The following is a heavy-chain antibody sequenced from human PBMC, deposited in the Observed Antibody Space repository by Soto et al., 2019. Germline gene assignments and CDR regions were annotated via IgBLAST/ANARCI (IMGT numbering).Heavy chain of an antibody. CDR3: ARGCRQWLVHNRFDP. Sequence: TSETLSLTCTVSGGSISSYYWSWIRQPPGKGLEWIGYIYYSGSTNYNPSLKSRVTISVDTSKNQFSLKLSSVTAADTAVYYCARGCRQWLVHNRFDPSCPGTLVTVSA. V-gene: IGHV4-59*08. J-gene: IGHJ5*02. D-gene: IGHD6-19*01. CDR1: GGSISSYY. CDR2: IYYSGST.